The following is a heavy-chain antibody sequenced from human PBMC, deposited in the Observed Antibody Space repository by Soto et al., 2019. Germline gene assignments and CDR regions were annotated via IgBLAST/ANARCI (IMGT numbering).Heavy chain of an antibody. Sequence: QVQLVESGGGVVQPGRSLRLSCAASGFTFSSYGMHWVRQAPGKGLEWVAVISYDGSNKYYADSVKGRFTISRDNSKNTLYLQMNSLRAEDTAVYYCANSRDSGSRWGYYYYGMDVWGQGTTVTVSS. CDR1: GFTFSSYG. D-gene: IGHD6-6*01. J-gene: IGHJ6*02. CDR3: ANSRDSGSRWGYYYYGMDV. V-gene: IGHV3-30*18. CDR2: ISYDGSNK.